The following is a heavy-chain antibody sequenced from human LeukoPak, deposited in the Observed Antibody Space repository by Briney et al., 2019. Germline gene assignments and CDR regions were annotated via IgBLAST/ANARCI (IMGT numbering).Heavy chain of an antibody. J-gene: IGHJ4*02. V-gene: IGHV4-34*01. CDR1: GGSFSGYY. D-gene: IGHD4-17*01. CDR2: INHSGST. Sequence: PSETLSLTCAVYGGSFSGYYWSWIRQPPGKGLEWIGEINHSGSTNYNPSLKSRVTISVDTSKNQFSLKLSSVTAADTAVYYCARGHRGDYLVRFDYWAREPWSPSPQ. CDR3: ARGHRGDYLVRFDY.